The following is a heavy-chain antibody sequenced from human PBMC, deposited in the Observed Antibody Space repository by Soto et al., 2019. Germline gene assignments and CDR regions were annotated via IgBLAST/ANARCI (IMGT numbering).Heavy chain of an antibody. Sequence: SETLSLTCAVSGGSISSSNWWSWVRQPPGKGLEWIWEIYHSGSTNYNPSLKSRVTISVDKSKNQFSLKLSSVTAADTAVYYCARDSLKTRYFDWLSARDYYGMDVWGQGTTVTVSS. CDR3: ARDSLKTRYFDWLSARDYYGMDV. J-gene: IGHJ6*02. D-gene: IGHD3-9*01. CDR1: GGSISSSNW. V-gene: IGHV4-4*02. CDR2: IYHSGST.